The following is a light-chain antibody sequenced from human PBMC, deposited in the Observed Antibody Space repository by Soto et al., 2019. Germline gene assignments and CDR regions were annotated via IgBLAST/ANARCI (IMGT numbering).Light chain of an antibody. CDR3: QQYGSSPWT. CDR1: QSLSGY. J-gene: IGKJ1*01. CDR2: TTS. V-gene: IGKV3-20*01. Sequence: DIVLTQSPGTLSLSPGERASLSCRASQSLSGYLAWYQQRPGQAPRLLIYTTSNRATDIPDRFSGSGSGTDFTLPISRLEPEDFAVYYCQQYGSSPWTFGQGTKVEIK.